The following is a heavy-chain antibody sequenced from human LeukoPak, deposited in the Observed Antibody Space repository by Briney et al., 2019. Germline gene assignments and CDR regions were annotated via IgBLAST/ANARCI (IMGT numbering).Heavy chain of an antibody. CDR2: INLNSGGT. D-gene: IGHD3-10*01. CDR1: GSTFSDYY. CDR3: ATHEGPLSCYYMAS. Sequence: ASVKVSCKASGSTFSDYYIHWVRQAPGQGLEWIGWINLNSGGTKFAPKFQGRVTMTGGTSTSTAHLELATLRSDDTAIYYCATHEGPLSCYYMASWGKGTTVTVSS. V-gene: IGHV1-2*02. J-gene: IGHJ6*03.